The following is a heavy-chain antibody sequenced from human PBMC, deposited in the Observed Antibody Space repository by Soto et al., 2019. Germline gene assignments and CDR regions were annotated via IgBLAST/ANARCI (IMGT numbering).Heavy chain of an antibody. Sequence: GASVKVSCKXSGYTFTTYSINWVRQAPGQGLEWMGWMRTDNGNTNYAQKFKGRVTMTTDTSTSTAYLELRSLKSDDTAIYYCARGGNHVWGSSEFWGQGTLVTVSS. V-gene: IGHV1-18*01. CDR2: MRTDNGNT. CDR1: GYTFTTYS. J-gene: IGHJ4*02. CDR3: ARGGNHVWGSSEF. D-gene: IGHD3-16*01.